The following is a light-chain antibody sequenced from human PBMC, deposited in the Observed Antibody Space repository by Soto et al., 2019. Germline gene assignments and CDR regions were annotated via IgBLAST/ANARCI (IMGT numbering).Light chain of an antibody. V-gene: IGKV3-15*01. CDR3: QQYNNWPPGT. Sequence: EIVMTQSPATLSVSPGERATLSCRASQSVSSNLAWYQHKPGQAPRLLIYGASARATGIPARFSGSGSGTEFTLPVISLQSEDFAVYYCQQYNNWPPGTFGQGTRLEIK. J-gene: IGKJ5*01. CDR2: GAS. CDR1: QSVSSN.